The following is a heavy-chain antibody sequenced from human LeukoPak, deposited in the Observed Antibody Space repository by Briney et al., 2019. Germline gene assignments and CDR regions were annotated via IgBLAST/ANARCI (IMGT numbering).Heavy chain of an antibody. D-gene: IGHD6-19*01. CDR3: AKESGYASVTNSKNIDY. CDR1: GFTFSNYA. Sequence: GGSLRLSCAASGFTFSNYAMIWVRQAPGKGLEWVSAISGSGSSIYYADSVKGRFTISRDNSKNTLYLQMNSLRAEDTAIYYCAKESGYASVTNSKNIDYWGQGTLVTVSS. J-gene: IGHJ4*02. CDR2: ISGSGSSI. V-gene: IGHV3-23*01.